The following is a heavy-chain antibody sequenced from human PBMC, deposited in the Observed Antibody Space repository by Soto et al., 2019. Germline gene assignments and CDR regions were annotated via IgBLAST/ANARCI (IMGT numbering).Heavy chain of an antibody. CDR1: GYTFTRFG. CDR2: ISGHNGNT. D-gene: IGHD3-10*01. V-gene: IGHV1-18*01. CDR3: AIDFGAGGQLFGVFDF. Sequence: QVQLVQSGTEVKKPGASVKVSCKASGYTFTRFGINWVRQAPGQGLEWMGWISGHNGNTHSAQNFRAIVPVPPDTSTNTAYMDLMSLRSHDTVFYFCAIDFGAGGQLFGVFDFWGQGTLVTVSS. J-gene: IGHJ4*02.